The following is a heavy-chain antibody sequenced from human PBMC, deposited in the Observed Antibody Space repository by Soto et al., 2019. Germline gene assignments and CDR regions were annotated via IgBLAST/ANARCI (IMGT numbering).Heavy chain of an antibody. CDR1: GYTFTSYG. CDR2: ISAYNGNT. D-gene: IGHD2-15*01. CDR3: ARSYLDCSGGSCYLYWYFDL. Sequence: GASVKVSCKASGYTFTSYGISWVRQAPGQGLEWMGWISAYNGNTNYAQKLQGRVTMTTDTSTSTAYMELRSLRSDDTAVYYCARSYLDCSGGSCYLYWYFDLWGRGTLVTVSS. V-gene: IGHV1-18*01. J-gene: IGHJ2*01.